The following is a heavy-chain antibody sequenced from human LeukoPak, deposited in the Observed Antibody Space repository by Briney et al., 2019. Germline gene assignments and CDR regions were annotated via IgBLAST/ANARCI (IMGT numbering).Heavy chain of an antibody. CDR1: GYTFTGYY. Sequence: VSVKVSCKASGYTFTGYYMHWVRRAPGQGLEWMGWINPNSGGTNYAQKFQGRVTMTRDTSISTAYMELSRLRSDDTAVYYCASRVLLWFGELYYYYYGMDVWGQGTTVTVSS. CDR2: INPNSGGT. CDR3: ASRVLLWFGELYYYYYGMDV. J-gene: IGHJ6*02. V-gene: IGHV1-2*02. D-gene: IGHD3-10*01.